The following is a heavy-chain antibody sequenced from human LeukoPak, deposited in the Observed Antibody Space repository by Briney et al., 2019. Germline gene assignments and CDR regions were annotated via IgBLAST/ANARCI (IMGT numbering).Heavy chain of an antibody. V-gene: IGHV4-34*01. Sequence: NPSETLSLTCAVYGGSFSAYYWSWIRQSPGKGLEWLGSIYHTGTTHYNPSLKSRLIISVDTSKNQFSLKLRSVTAADTAVYFCARDHYTMLGGPNDYWGQGTLVTVSS. CDR1: GGSFSAYY. CDR2: IYHTGTT. CDR3: ARDHYTMLGGPNDY. J-gene: IGHJ4*02. D-gene: IGHD3-16*01.